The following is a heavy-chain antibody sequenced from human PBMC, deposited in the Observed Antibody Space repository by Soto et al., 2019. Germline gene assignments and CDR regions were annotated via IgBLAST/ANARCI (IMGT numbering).Heavy chain of an antibody. Sequence: GGSLRLSCAASGFTFSSYGMHWVRQAPGKGLEWVAVISYDGSNKYYADSVKGRFTISRDNSKNTLYLQMNSLRAEDTAVYYCAKEAHSSGWKEVSGYFDYWGQGTLVTVSS. V-gene: IGHV3-30*18. CDR2: ISYDGSNK. D-gene: IGHD6-19*01. CDR1: GFTFSSYG. J-gene: IGHJ4*02. CDR3: AKEAHSSGWKEVSGYFDY.